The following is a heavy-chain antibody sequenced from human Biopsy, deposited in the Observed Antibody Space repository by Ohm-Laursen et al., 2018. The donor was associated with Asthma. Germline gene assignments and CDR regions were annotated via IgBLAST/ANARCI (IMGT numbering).Heavy chain of an antibody. D-gene: IGHD3-3*01. CDR1: GGTLNNYA. V-gene: IGHV1-69*01. Sequence: SSVKVSCKSSGGTLNNYAINWVRQAPGQGLGWMGGISPIFGSIKYAQKFQDRVTISADVFRNTVHLELSSLRSEDTAVLYCAKARCYYFYCDMEVWGQGTTVTVSS. CDR2: ISPIFGSI. CDR3: AKARCYYFYCDMEV. J-gene: IGHJ6*02.